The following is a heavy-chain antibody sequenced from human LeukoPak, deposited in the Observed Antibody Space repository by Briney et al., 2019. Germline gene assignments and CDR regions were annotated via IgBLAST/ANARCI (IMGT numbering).Heavy chain of an antibody. CDR1: GFPFGGYT. J-gene: IGHJ4*02. Sequence: PGGSLRLSCTSSGFPFGGYTMNWVRQAPGKGLEWVGFIRSKAYGGTTEYAASVKGRFTISRDDSKSIAYLQMNSLKTEDTAVYYCTRRVDYFDYWGQGTLVTVSS. V-gene: IGHV3-49*04. CDR3: TRRVDYFDY. CDR2: IRSKAYGGTT.